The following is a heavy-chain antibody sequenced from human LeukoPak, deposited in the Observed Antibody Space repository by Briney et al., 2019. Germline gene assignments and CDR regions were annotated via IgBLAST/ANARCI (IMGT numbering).Heavy chain of an antibody. Sequence: GASVKVSCKASGHTFTSYDINWVRQATGQGLEWMGWMNPNSGNTGYAQKFQGRVTMTRNTSISTAYMELSSLRSEDTAVYYCATTHSSGWLFDYWGQGTLVTVSS. J-gene: IGHJ4*02. V-gene: IGHV1-8*01. D-gene: IGHD6-19*01. CDR2: MNPNSGNT. CDR1: GHTFTSYD. CDR3: ATTHSSGWLFDY.